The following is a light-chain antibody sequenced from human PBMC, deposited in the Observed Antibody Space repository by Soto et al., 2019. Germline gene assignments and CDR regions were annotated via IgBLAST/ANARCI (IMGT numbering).Light chain of an antibody. V-gene: IGKV3-20*01. J-gene: IGKJ1*01. CDR1: QSVSSSY. Sequence: EIVLTQSPGTLSLSPGERATLSCRASQSVSSSYLAWYQQKPGKAPRLLIYGASNSATGIPDRFSGSGSGTDFTLTISRLEPEDFAVCYCQQFVGSLWTFGQGTKVEIK. CDR3: QQFVGSLWT. CDR2: GAS.